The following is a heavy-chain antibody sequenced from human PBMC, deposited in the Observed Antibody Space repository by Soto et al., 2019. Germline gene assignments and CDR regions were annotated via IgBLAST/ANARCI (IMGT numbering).Heavy chain of an antibody. V-gene: IGHV4-4*07. CDR3: SRGVAATGTSWFDS. J-gene: IGHJ5*01. CDR1: GDSISNYY. Sequence: QVQLPESGPGLVKPSETLSLTCTVSGDSISNYYWRWIRQPAGKGLEWIGRIYTSWSTNYNPSLMGRVTMSLDTSKKHFSLKLTSVTAADTAVYYFSRGVAATGTSWFDSWGQGTLVTVSS. D-gene: IGHD6-13*01. CDR2: IYTSWST.